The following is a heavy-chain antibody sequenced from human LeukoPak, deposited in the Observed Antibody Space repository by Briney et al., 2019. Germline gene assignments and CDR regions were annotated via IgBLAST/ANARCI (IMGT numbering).Heavy chain of an antibody. Sequence: SETLSLTCAVYGGSFSGYYWSWIRQPPGKGLEWIGEINHSGSTNYNPSLKSRVTISVDTSKSQFSLKLSSVTAADTAVYYCARALAAAGTRGRVGWFDPWGQGTLVTVSS. V-gene: IGHV4-34*01. D-gene: IGHD6-13*01. CDR1: GGSFSGYY. CDR2: INHSGST. CDR3: ARALAAAGTRGRVGWFDP. J-gene: IGHJ5*02.